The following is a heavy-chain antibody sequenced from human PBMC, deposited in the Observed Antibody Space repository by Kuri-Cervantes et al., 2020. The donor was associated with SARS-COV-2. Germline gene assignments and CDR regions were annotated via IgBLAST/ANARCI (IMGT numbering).Heavy chain of an antibody. CDR3: ARDRNEGSDI. V-gene: IGHV3-11*05. J-gene: IGHJ4*02. CDR2: ISSSSSYT. CDR1: GFTFSSYS. Sequence: LSLTCAASGFTFSSYSMHWVRQAPGKGLVWVSYISSSSSYTNYADSVKGRFTISRDNAKNPLYLQMNSLRAEDTAVYYCARDRNEGSDIWGQGTLVTVSS. D-gene: IGHD1-1*01.